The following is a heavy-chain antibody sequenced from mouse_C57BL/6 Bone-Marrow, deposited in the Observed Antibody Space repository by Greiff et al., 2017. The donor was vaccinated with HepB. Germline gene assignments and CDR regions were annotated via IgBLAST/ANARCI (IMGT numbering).Heavy chain of an antibody. CDR1: GYTFTDYY. D-gene: IGHD1-1*01. CDR2: INPNNGGT. CDR3: ASDGYGLDY. J-gene: IGHJ2*01. Sequence: EVQLQQSGPELVKPGASVKISCKASGYTFTDYYMNWVKQSHGKSLEWIGDINPNNGGTSYNQKFKGKATLTVDKSSSTAYMELRSLTSEDSAVYYCASDGYGLDYWGQGTTLTVSS. V-gene: IGHV1-26*01.